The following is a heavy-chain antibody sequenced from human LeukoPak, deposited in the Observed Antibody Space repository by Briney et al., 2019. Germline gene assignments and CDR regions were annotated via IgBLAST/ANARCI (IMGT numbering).Heavy chain of an antibody. V-gene: IGHV3-23*01. CDR3: ARDVGATLDY. CDR1: GFTFFNYG. D-gene: IGHD1-26*01. CDR2: IGPSGTNT. Sequence: GGTLRLSCAASGFTFFNYGMNWVRQAPGKGLEWVSGIGPSGTNTYYADSVKGRFTISRDNSKNTLYLQMNSLRAEDTAVYYCARDVGATLDYWGQGTLVTVSS. J-gene: IGHJ4*02.